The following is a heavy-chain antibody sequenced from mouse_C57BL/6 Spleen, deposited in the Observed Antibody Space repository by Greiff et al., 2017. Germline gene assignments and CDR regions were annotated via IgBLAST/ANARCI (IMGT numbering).Heavy chain of an antibody. Sequence: QVQLQQPGAELVKPGASVKMSCKASGYTFTSYWITWVKQRPGQGLEWIGDIYPGSGSTNYNEKFKSKATLTVDKSSSTAYMQLSSLTSEDSAVYYCARHYSNSLDYWGQGTSVTVSS. J-gene: IGHJ4*01. V-gene: IGHV1-55*01. D-gene: IGHD2-5*01. CDR3: ARHYSNSLDY. CDR2: IYPGSGST. CDR1: GYTFTSYW.